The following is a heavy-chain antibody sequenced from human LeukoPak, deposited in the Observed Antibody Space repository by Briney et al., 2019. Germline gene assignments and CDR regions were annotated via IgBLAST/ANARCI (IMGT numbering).Heavy chain of an antibody. CDR1: GGSISSYY. CDR3: AEIPKGGDGLTSADQIYFDI. D-gene: IGHD2-21*01. V-gene: IGHV4-59*08. J-gene: IGHJ2*01. Sequence: SETLSLTCTVSGGSISSYYWSWIRQPPGKGLEWIGYLYYNGNTNNNPSLKSRVTMSVDTSNNQFSLRLSSVTAADTAVYYCAEIPKGGDGLTSADQIYFDIWGRGTLVIVSS. CDR2: LYYNGNT.